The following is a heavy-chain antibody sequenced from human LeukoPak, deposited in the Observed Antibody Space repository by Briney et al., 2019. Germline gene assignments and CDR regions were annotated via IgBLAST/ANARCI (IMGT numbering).Heavy chain of an antibody. D-gene: IGHD2-21*02. V-gene: IGHV1-69*05. J-gene: IGHJ2*01. CDR2: IIPIFGTA. CDR3: ASRAYCGGDCYWGTYWYFDL. Sequence: ASVKVSCKASGGTFSSYAISWVRQAPGQGLEWMGGIIPIFGTANYAQKFQGRVTITTDESTSTAYMELSSLRSEDTAVYYCASRAYCGGDCYWGTYWYFDLWGRGTLVTVSS. CDR1: GGTFSSYA.